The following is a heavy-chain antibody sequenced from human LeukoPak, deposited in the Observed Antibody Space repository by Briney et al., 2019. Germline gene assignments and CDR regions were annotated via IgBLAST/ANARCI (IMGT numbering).Heavy chain of an antibody. CDR1: GGSISSGGYY. V-gene: IGHV4-30-2*01. CDR2: IYHSGST. CDR3: ARVEDYDILTGTGSFDP. D-gene: IGHD3-9*01. J-gene: IGHJ5*02. Sequence: PSETLSLTCTVSGGSISSGGYYWSWIRQPPGKGLEWIGYIYHSGSTYYNPSLKSRVTISVDRSKNQFSLKLSSVTAADTAVYYCARVEDYDILTGTGSFDPWGQGTLVTVSS.